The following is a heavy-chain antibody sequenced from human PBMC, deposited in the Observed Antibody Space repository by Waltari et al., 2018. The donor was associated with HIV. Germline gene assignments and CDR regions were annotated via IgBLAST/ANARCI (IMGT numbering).Heavy chain of an antibody. Sequence: EVLLVESGGGLVQPGGSLRLSCEASGFKFADYAMYWVRQAPGKRRKWVSSISWNSATIGYAESVKGRFTISRDNAKNSLSLQMNSLRPGDTALYYCAKVGMTAVTSYAIDIWGQGTMVTVSS. V-gene: IGHV3-9*01. D-gene: IGHD4-17*01. J-gene: IGHJ3*02. CDR2: ISWNSATI. CDR1: GFKFADYA. CDR3: AKVGMTAVTSYAIDI.